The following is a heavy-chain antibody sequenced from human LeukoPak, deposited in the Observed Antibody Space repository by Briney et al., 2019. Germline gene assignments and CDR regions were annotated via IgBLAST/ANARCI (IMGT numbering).Heavy chain of an antibody. D-gene: IGHD1-1*01. J-gene: IGHJ4*02. V-gene: IGHV1-18*01. CDR3: AREACAHCTIDY. Sequence: ASVKVSCKTSGYTFPTYGITWVRQAPGQGLEWMGWISAYNGNTNLAQNLRGRVTLTTDRSTTTACMELTSLTSDDTAIYYCAREACAHCTIDYWGQGTLVTVSS. CDR1: GYTFPTYG. CDR2: ISAYNGNT.